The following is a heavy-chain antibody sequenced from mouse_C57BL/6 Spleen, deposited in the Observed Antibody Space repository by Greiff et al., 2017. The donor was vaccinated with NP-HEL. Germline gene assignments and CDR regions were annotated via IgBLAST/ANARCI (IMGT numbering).Heavy chain of an antibody. CDR3: ARSDLSTMARDYYAMDY. Sequence: QVHVKQSGAELVRPGTSVKVSCKASGYAFTNYLIEWVKQRPGQGLEWIGVINPGSGGTNYNEKFKGKATLTADKSSSTAYMQLSSLTSEDSAVYFCARSDLSTMARDYYAMDYWGQGTSVTVSS. D-gene: IGHD2-1*01. CDR2: INPGSGGT. J-gene: IGHJ4*01. V-gene: IGHV1-54*01. CDR1: GYAFTNYL.